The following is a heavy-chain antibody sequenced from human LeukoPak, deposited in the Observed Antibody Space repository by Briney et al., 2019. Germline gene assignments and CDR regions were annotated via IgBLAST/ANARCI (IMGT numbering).Heavy chain of an antibody. J-gene: IGHJ4*02. V-gene: IGHV3-64D*06. D-gene: IGHD1-26*01. CDR2: IHHNGDIT. CDR1: GFTLFWHV. CDR3: ARDMSGTYSFDY. Sequence: GGSLRLSCSASGFTLFWHVMHWVRQAPGKPLEYVSFIHHNGDITSYADSVRGRFTVSRDNSKNTLFLDLTSLRTDDTAIYYCARDMSGTYSFDYWGKGTLVTVSS.